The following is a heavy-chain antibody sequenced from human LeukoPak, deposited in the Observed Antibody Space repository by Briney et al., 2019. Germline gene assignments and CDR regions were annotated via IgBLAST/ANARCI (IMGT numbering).Heavy chain of an antibody. Sequence: QPGGSLRLSCAASGFTFSSYAMHWVRQAPGKGLEWVAVISYDGSNKYYADSVKGRFTISRDNSKNTLYLQMNSLRAEDTAVYYCARDLHYYDSSGYYAYWGQGTLVTVSS. V-gene: IGHV3-30-3*01. CDR1: GFTFSSYA. CDR2: ISYDGSNK. CDR3: ARDLHYYDSSGYYAY. J-gene: IGHJ4*02. D-gene: IGHD3-22*01.